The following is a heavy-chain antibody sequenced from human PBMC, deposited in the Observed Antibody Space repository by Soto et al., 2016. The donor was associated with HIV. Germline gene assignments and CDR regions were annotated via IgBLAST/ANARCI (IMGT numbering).Heavy chain of an antibody. CDR2: IYYNGST. V-gene: IGHV4-59*13. CDR3: ATTTTSTTPAHFDH. J-gene: IGHJ4*02. D-gene: IGHD2-2*01. CDR1: GGSITSYY. Sequence: QVQLQESGPGLVKPSETLSLSCGVSGGSITSYYWTWIRQPPGKELEWIAYIYYNGSTMYNPSLKSRVTMSVNKSKKQFSLKLTSVTAADTAIYYCATTTTSTTPAHFDHWGQGTLVTVSX.